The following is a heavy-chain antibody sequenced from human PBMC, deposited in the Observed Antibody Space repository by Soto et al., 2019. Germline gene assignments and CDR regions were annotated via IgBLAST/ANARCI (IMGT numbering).Heavy chain of an antibody. CDR3: ATHLQTTVTVYCYFDL. D-gene: IGHD4-17*01. V-gene: IGHV4-34*01. CDR2: SNHSGST. CDR1: GGSFSGYY. Sequence: QVHLQQWGAGLLKPSETLSLTCAVYGGSFSGYYWSWIRQPPGKGLEWIGESNHSGSTNFNPSLKSRVTISVDTSKNQFSLKLSSVTAADTAVYYCATHLQTTVTVYCYFDLWGRGTLVTVSS. J-gene: IGHJ2*01.